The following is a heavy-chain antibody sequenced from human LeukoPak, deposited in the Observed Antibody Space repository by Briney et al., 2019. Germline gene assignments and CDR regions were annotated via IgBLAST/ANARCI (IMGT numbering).Heavy chain of an antibody. CDR2: IIPIFGTA. J-gene: IGHJ4*02. CDR3: ARGPYCGGDCYNYYFDY. Sequence: SVKVSCTASGGTFSSYAISWVRQAPGQGLEWMGGIIPIFGTANYAQKFQGRVTITADKSTSTAYMELSSLRSEDTAVYYCARGPYCGGDCYNYYFDYWGQGTLVTVSS. CDR1: GGTFSSYA. V-gene: IGHV1-69*06. D-gene: IGHD2-21*02.